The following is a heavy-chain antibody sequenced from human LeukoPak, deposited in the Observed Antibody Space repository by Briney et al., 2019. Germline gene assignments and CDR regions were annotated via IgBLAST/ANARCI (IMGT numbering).Heavy chain of an antibody. V-gene: IGHV3-73*01. CDR3: NRPSGIAGGGTSMDL. Sequence: PGGSLKLSCAASGFTFSVSAMRWVRQAPGKGLELVCRIRSKANSYATAYSAAVEGRFTISRDGSKNTAYLQMNILKTEHTTVIYCNRPSGIAGGGTSMDLWGQGTPVTVSS. CDR2: IRSKANSYAT. CDR1: GFTFSVSA. D-gene: IGHD6-19*01. J-gene: IGHJ6*02.